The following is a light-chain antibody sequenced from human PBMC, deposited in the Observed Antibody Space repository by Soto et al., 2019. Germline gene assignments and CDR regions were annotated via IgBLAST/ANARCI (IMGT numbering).Light chain of an antibody. V-gene: IGLV2-23*02. CDR2: EVS. CDR3: CSYAVSSTFV. CDR1: SSDVGSYNL. Sequence: QSVLTQPASVSGSPGQSITISCTGTSSDVGSYNLVSWYQQHPGKAPKLMIYEVSKRPSGVSNRFSGSKSSNTASLTISGLQAEDEADYYCCSYAVSSTFVFGGGTKLTVL. J-gene: IGLJ2*01.